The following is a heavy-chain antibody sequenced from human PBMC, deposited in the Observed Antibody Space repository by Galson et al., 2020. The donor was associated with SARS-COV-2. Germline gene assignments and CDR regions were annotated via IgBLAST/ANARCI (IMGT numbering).Heavy chain of an antibody. CDR2: ISDGSKSV. CDR1: GSIFSDYE. CDR3: ARGGTGVLWFRELFAY. Sequence: GGSLRLSCEGSGSIFSDYEMTWVRQAPGKGLEWVSYISDGSKSVYYADSVKGRFTVSRDNAKRSLYLQMNSLRAEDTDVYYCARGGTGVLWFRELFAYWGQGTLVTVSS. D-gene: IGHD3-10*01. J-gene: IGHJ4*02. V-gene: IGHV3-48*03.